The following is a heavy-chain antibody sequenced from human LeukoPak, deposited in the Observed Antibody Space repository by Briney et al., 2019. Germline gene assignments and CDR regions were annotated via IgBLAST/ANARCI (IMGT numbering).Heavy chain of an antibody. CDR1: GFTFSSYA. D-gene: IGHD2-2*01. V-gene: IGHV3-30-3*01. J-gene: IGHJ4*02. CDR2: ISYDGNNK. CDR3: ASLPPDIVVVPAARLDY. Sequence: GGSLRLSCAASGFTFSSYAMHWVRQAPGKGLEWVALISYDGNNKYYADSVKGRFTISRDNSKNRLYLQMDSLRAEDTAVYSCASLPPDIVVVPAARLDYWGQGTQVTVS.